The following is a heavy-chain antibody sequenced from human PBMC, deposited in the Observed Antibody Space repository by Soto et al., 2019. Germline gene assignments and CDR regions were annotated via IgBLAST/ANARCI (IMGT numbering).Heavy chain of an antibody. CDR3: ARSQVAGPSRYYVMDC. CDR1: GYTFTSYY. Sequence: ASVKVSCKASGYTFTSYYMHWVRQAPGQGLEWMGIINPSGGSTSYAQKFQGRVTMTRDTSTSTVYMELSSLRSEDTAVYYCARSQVAGPSRYYVMDCWGQGTTDTVSS. CDR2: INPSGGST. D-gene: IGHD6-19*01. J-gene: IGHJ6*02. V-gene: IGHV1-46*01.